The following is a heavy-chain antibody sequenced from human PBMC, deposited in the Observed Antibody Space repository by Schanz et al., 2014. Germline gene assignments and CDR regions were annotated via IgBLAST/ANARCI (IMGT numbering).Heavy chain of an antibody. D-gene: IGHD1-26*01. Sequence: EVQLVESGGGLVQPGGSLRLSCTASGFTFSDYWMSWVRQAPGKGLEYVSSISSKGDMTFYGNSVKGRFTISRDNSKNTLYLQLGSLSAEDTAVYYCARDHTTESYYSAGPPIDYWGQGTLVTVSS. CDR1: GFTFSDYW. CDR2: ISSKGDMT. V-gene: IGHV3-64*01. J-gene: IGHJ4*02. CDR3: ARDHTTESYYSAGPPIDY.